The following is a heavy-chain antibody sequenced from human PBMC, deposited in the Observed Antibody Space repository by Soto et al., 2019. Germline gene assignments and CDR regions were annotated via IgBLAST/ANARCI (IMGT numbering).Heavy chain of an antibody. V-gene: IGHV5-10-1*01. Sequence: GESLKISCKGSGYSFTIYWISWVRQMPGKGLEWMGRIDPSDSYTNYSPSFQGHVTISADKSISTAYLQWSSLKASDTAMYYCARQIAVAGVDDAFDIWGQGTMVTVSS. CDR3: ARQIAVAGVDDAFDI. J-gene: IGHJ3*02. D-gene: IGHD6-19*01. CDR1: GYSFTIYW. CDR2: IDPSDSYT.